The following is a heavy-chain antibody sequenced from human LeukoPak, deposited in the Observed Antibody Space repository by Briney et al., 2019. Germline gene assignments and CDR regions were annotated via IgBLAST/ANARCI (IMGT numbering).Heavy chain of an antibody. CDR3: AKGSREWELLDAFDF. V-gene: IGHV3-74*01. J-gene: IGHJ3*01. D-gene: IGHD1-26*01. Sequence: PGGSLRLSCAASGFTFRSYWMHWVRQSPGKGLVWVSRINSDGSSTTYADSVKGRFTISRDNAKNTLYLQMSSLRVEDTAVYYCAKGSREWELLDAFDFWGQGTMVTVSS. CDR2: INSDGSST. CDR1: GFTFRSYW.